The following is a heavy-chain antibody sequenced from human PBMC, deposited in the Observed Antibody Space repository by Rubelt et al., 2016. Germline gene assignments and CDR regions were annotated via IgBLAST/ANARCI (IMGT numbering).Heavy chain of an antibody. CDR3: ARGVAAAGSSYYYGMDV. CDR2: VHYSGST. Sequence: GLVKPSETLSLTCTVSGGSISSYYWSWIRQPPGKGLEWIGYVHYSGSTDYNPSLKSRVTISVDTSKKQFSLKVSSVTAADTAVYYCARGVAAAGSSYYYGMDVWGQGTTVTVSS. CDR1: GGSISSYY. D-gene: IGHD6-13*01. J-gene: IGHJ6*02. V-gene: IGHV4-59*12.